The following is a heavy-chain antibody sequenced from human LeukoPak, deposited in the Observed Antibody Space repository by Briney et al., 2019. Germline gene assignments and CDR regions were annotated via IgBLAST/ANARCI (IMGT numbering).Heavy chain of an antibody. CDR2: INHSGNT. CDR3: WSGGLSHYYVSASFDY. Sequence: SETLSLTCAVSDGSFSGYYWSWIRQPPGKGLEWIGEINHSGNTKYNPSLKSRVTILVDTSRNQFSLRLSSVPGADTAVVYCWSGGLSHYYVSASFDYWGQGALVTVSS. V-gene: IGHV4-34*01. CDR1: DGSFSGYY. J-gene: IGHJ4*02. D-gene: IGHD3-10*01.